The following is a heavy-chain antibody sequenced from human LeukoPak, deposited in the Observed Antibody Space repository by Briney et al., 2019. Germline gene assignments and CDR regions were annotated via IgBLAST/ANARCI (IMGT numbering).Heavy chain of an antibody. V-gene: IGHV3-23*01. J-gene: IGHJ4*02. CDR2: ISDSGGST. CDR1: GFIFSTHA. CDR3: ARGYCSGGSCTWGLFDS. Sequence: PGGSLRLSCVASGFIFSTHAMSWVRLAPGRGLEWVSTISDSGGSTYYTESVKGRFTISTDNSMSTLSLQMKSLRVEDTALYYCARGYCSGGSCTWGLFDSWGQGTLVAVSS. D-gene: IGHD2-15*01.